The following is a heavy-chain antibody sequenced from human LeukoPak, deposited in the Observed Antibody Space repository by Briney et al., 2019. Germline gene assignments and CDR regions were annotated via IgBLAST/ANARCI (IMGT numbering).Heavy chain of an antibody. D-gene: IGHD6-19*01. CDR2: ISGSGGTT. J-gene: IGHJ4*02. Sequence: GGSLRLSCAASGFTFSSYAMSWVRQAPGKGLEWVSAISGSGGTTFYADSVKGRFTVSRDNSKNSLYLQMNSLRAEDTAFYYCAKGSPGYSSGWCDYWGQGTLVTVSS. V-gene: IGHV3-23*01. CDR1: GFTFSSYA. CDR3: AKGSPGYSSGWCDY.